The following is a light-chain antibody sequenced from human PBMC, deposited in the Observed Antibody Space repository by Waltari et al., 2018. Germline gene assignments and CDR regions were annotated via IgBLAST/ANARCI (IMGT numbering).Light chain of an antibody. V-gene: IGLV3-1*01. CDR3: QAWDSSTVV. Sequence: SYDLTQPPSVSVSPGQNASITCSGYNLGYKFACWYQQKPGQSPVLVISLDTKRPSGIPGRFSGSNSGNTATLTISGTQAMDEADYYCQAWDSSTVVFGGGTKLTVL. J-gene: IGLJ2*01. CDR2: LDT. CDR1: NLGYKF.